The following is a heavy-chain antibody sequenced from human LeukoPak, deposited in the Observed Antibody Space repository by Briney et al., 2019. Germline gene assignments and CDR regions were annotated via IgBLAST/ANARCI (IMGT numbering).Heavy chain of an antibody. CDR1: GFTLSSYE. CDR2: IDYSGGST. D-gene: IGHD3-10*01. Sequence: GGSLRLSCTASGFTLSSYEMSWVRQAPGKGLEWVSSIDYSGGSTYYADSVKGRFTISRDNARNSLYLQMNSLRAEDTAVYYCASDNRVYGSGSYAFDIWGQGTMVTVSS. V-gene: IGHV3-21*01. J-gene: IGHJ3*02. CDR3: ASDNRVYGSGSYAFDI.